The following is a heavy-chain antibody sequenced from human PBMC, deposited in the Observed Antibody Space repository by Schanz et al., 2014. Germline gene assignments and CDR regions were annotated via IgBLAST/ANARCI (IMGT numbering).Heavy chain of an antibody. CDR2: IIPILGIA. D-gene: IGHD4-17*01. V-gene: IGHV1-69*02. Sequence: QVQLVQSGAEVKKPGSSMKVSCKASGGTFNSYTINWVRQAPGQGLEWMGRIIPILGIANYAQKFQGRVTMTRDASTSTVYMELSSLRSEDTAVYYCARGYGDSPTDFWGQGTLVIVSS. CDR1: GGTFNSYT. J-gene: IGHJ4*02. CDR3: ARGYGDSPTDF.